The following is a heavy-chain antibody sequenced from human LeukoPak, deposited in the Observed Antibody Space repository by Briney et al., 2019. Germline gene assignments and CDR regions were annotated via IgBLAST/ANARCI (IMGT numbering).Heavy chain of an antibody. CDR2: ISGFNGYT. CDR3: ARDQGYTSEWLDY. J-gene: IGHJ4*02. Sequence: ASVKVSCKASGYTFTSYGISWVRQAPGQGLEWMGWISGFNGYTRYAQNLQGRVTMTTDTSTSTAYMELRSLISDDTAVYYCARDQGYTSEWLDYWGQGTLATVSS. D-gene: IGHD6-19*01. CDR1: GYTFTSYG. V-gene: IGHV1-18*01.